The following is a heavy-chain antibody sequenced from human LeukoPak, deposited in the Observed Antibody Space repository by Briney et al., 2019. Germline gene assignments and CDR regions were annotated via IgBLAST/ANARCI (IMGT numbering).Heavy chain of an antibody. Sequence: SETLSLTCTVSGASITGGGNSWSWIRQPPGKGLEWIGYIDDGGSTYYNPSLKSRLTISLDTSKNQFSLKLTSVTAADTAMYYCARDRPNVDSTGYYSRHDAFDIWGQGTIVTVSS. CDR1: GASITGGGNS. J-gene: IGHJ3*02. D-gene: IGHD3-22*01. CDR2: IDDGGST. V-gene: IGHV4-30-4*07. CDR3: ARDRPNVDSTGYYSRHDAFDI.